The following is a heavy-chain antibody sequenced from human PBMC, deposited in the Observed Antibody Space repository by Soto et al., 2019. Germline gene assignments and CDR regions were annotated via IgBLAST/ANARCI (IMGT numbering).Heavy chain of an antibody. Sequence: QVQLVESGGGVVQPGKSLRLACVASGSTFSSHGMHWVRQAPGKGLEWVAVIWYDGSKQEYADSVKGRFTISRDNSKNTVYLQMSSLRAEDTAVYYCARADIGTYGMAVWGQGTTVTVSS. J-gene: IGHJ6*02. V-gene: IGHV3-33*01. D-gene: IGHD2-15*01. CDR2: IWYDGSKQ. CDR1: GSTFSSHG. CDR3: ARADIGTYGMAV.